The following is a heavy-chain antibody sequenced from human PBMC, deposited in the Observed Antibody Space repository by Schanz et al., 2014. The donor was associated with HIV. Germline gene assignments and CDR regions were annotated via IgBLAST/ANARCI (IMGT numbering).Heavy chain of an antibody. CDR2: ISYDGSIK. CDR3: AKVGRIYSTTWIDH. CDR1: GFTFRTHG. V-gene: IGHV3-30*18. Sequence: QVQLVESGGGVVQPGRSLRLSCAASGFTFRTHGIHWVRQAPAKGREWGATISYDGSIKEYADSVKGRFAISRDNSKNTVYLQMNSLRGEDSAVYYCAKVGRIYSTTWIDHWGQGTLVTVSS. J-gene: IGHJ4*02. D-gene: IGHD6-13*01.